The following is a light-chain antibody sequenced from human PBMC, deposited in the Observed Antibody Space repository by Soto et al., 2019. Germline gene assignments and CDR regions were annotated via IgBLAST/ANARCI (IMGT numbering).Light chain of an antibody. J-gene: IGLJ1*01. CDR2: GNN. CDR3: RSFYNSLRGACV. V-gene: IGLV1-40*01. Sequence: QSVLTQPPSVSGAPGQRVTISCIGATSDVHWYQHLPGTAPKLLIYGNNNRPSGVPDRFSGSKSGTSASLAITGLQAEDDADYYCRSFYNSLRGACVFGAGTKVTVL. CDR1: GATSD.